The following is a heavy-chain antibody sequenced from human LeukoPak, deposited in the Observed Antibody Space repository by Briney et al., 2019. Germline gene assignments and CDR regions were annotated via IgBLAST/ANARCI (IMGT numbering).Heavy chain of an antibody. V-gene: IGHV3-53*01. Sequence: GGSLRLSCAASGFTASNNYMSWVRQAPGKGLEWVSVIYSGGSTYYADSVKGRFTISRDTSKNTLSLQVNSLRAEDTAVYYCASLSLGHYWGQGTLVTVSS. D-gene: IGHD6-6*01. J-gene: IGHJ4*02. CDR1: GFTASNNY. CDR3: ASLSLGHY. CDR2: IYSGGST.